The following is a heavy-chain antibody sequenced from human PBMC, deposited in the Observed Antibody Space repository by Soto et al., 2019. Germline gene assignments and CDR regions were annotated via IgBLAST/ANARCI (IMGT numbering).Heavy chain of an antibody. J-gene: IGHJ6*02. CDR1: GGSIRSSSFY. D-gene: IGHD3-10*01. V-gene: IGHV4-39*01. Sequence: PSETLSLTCTFSGGSIRSSSFYWGWIRQPPGKGLEWIGTIYYSGSTYYNPSLKSRVTMSADTSKNQFSLKLSSVTAADTAVYYCAILLWFGELYLYNGLDVWGQGTTVTVSS. CDR3: AILLWFGELYLYNGLDV. CDR2: IYYSGST.